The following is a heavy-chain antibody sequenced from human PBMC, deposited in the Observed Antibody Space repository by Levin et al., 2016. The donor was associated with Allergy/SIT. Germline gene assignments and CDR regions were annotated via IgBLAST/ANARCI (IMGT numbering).Heavy chain of an antibody. J-gene: IGHJ6*02. D-gene: IGHD3-10*01. CDR1: GYTFTSYA. V-gene: IGHV7-4-1*02. CDR3: ARDYYGSYYYYYYGMDV. Sequence: ASVKVSCKASGYTFTSYAMNWVRQAPGQGLEWMGWINTNTGNPTYAQGFTGRFVFSLDTSVSTAYLQISSLKAEDTAVYYCARDYYGSYYYYYYGMDVWGQGTTVTVSS. CDR2: INTNTGNP.